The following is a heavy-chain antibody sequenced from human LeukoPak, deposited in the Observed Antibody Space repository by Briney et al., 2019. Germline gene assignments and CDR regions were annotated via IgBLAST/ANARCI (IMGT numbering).Heavy chain of an antibody. J-gene: IGHJ6*02. CDR1: GFTFSSYA. CDR3: AKGLGYCSSTSCYRWVYYYYGMDV. V-gene: IGHV3-23*01. CDR2: ISGSGGST. D-gene: IGHD2-2*02. Sequence: HPGGSLRLSCAASGFTFSSYAMSWVRQAPGKGLEWVSAISGSGGSTYYADSVKGRFTISRDNSKNTLYLQMNSLRAEDTAVYYCAKGLGYCSSTSCYRWVYYYYGMDVWGQGTTVTVSS.